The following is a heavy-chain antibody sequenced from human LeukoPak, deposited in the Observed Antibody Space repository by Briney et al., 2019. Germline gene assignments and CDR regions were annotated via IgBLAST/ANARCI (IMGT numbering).Heavy chain of an antibody. CDR2: INPSGGST. CDR1: GYTFTSYY. Sequence: ASVKVSCKASGYTFTSYYMHWARQAPGQGLEWMGIINPSGGSTSYAQKFQGRVTMTRDMSTSTVYMELSSLRSEDTAVYYCARVRRSLQYCGGDCWILDYWGQGTLVTVSS. J-gene: IGHJ4*02. D-gene: IGHD2-21*02. V-gene: IGHV1-46*01. CDR3: ARVRRSLQYCGGDCWILDY.